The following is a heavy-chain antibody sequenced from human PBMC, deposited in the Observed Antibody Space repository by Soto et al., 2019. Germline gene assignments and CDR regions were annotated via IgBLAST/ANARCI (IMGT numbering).Heavy chain of an antibody. CDR3: ARGYCSGGSCYMDV. D-gene: IGHD2-15*01. V-gene: IGHV4-30-4*01. CDR1: GGSISSGDYY. CDR2: IYYSGST. Sequence: ASETLSLTCTVSGGSISSGDYYWSWIRQPPGKGLEWIGYIYYSGSTYYNPSLKSRVTISVDTSKNQFSLKLSSVTAADTAVYYCARGYCSGGSCYMDVWGQGTTVTVSS. J-gene: IGHJ6*03.